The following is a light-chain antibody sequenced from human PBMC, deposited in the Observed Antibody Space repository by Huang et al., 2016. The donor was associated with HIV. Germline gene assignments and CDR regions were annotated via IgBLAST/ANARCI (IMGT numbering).Light chain of an antibody. V-gene: IGKV1-39*01. CDR2: AAS. J-gene: IGKJ2*01. CDR1: KTVDMY. CDR3: QQTYNVPRT. Sequence: DIQMTQSPSSLSASIGDRVTMYCRASKTVDMYLNWYQQTPGRAPKLLSYAASNLQSDVPSRFSGTGSGTNFTLTISSLQPEDLVIYFCQQTYNVPRTFGQGTALEIK.